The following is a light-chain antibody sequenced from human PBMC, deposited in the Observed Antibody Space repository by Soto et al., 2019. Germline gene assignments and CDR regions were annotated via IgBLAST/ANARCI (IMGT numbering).Light chain of an antibody. CDR3: LQHNTFPWT. J-gene: IGKJ1*01. Sequence: DIQMTQSPSSLSASVGDRVTITCRASQDIRSDLAWYQQKPGKAPRRLVFAASSLQTGVPSRFSGDVYATDFTLIISSLQSEDFATYYCLQHNTFPWTFGQGTKVEI. CDR2: AAS. CDR1: QDIRSD. V-gene: IGKV1-17*01.